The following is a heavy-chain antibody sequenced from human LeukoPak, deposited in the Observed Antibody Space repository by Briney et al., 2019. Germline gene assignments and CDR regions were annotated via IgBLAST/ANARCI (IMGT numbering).Heavy chain of an antibody. V-gene: IGHV4-59*01. CDR3: ARGGYSGSYYVAY. CDR2: IYYSGST. J-gene: IGHJ4*02. Sequence: SETLSLTCTVSGGSISSYYWSWIRQPPGKGLEWIGYIYYSGSTNYNPSLKSRVTISVDTFKNQFSLKLSSVTAADTAVYYCARGGYSGSYYVAYWGQGTLVTVSS. CDR1: GGSISSYY. D-gene: IGHD1-26*01.